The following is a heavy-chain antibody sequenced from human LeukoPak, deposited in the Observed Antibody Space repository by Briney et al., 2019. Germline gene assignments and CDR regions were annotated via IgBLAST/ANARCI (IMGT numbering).Heavy chain of an antibody. Sequence: SETLSLTCTVSGGSISSYYWSWIRQPPGKGLEWIGYIYYSGSTNYNPSLKSRVTISVDTSKNQFSLKLSSVTAADTAVYYCARRQPDSGDYWGQGTLVTVSS. D-gene: IGHD3-10*01. V-gene: IGHV4-59*08. CDR1: GGSISSYY. CDR3: ARRQPDSGDY. J-gene: IGHJ4*02. CDR2: IYYSGST.